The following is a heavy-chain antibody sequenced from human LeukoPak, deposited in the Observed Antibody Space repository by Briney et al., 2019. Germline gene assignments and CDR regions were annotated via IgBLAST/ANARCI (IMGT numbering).Heavy chain of an antibody. D-gene: IGHD5-12*01. CDR1: GGSVSSGSYY. J-gene: IGHJ4*02. CDR3: ARLGDYSGYDY. Sequence: KTSETLSLTCTVSGGSVSSGSYYWSWIRQPPGKGLEWIGYIYSSGSTNYNPSLKSRVTISVDTSKNQFSLKLTSVTAADTALYYCARLGDYSGYDYWGQGTLVTVSS. V-gene: IGHV4-61*01. CDR2: IYSSGST.